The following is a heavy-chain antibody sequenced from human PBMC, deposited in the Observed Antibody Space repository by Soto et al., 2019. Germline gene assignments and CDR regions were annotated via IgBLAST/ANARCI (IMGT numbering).Heavy chain of an antibody. J-gene: IGHJ6*02. V-gene: IGHV3-30-3*01. Sequence: TGGSLRLSCAASGFTFSSYAMHWVRQAPGKGLEWVAVISYDGSNKYYADSVKGRFTISRDNSKNTLYLQMNSLRAEDTAVYYCASEYCSGGSCYYYGMDVWGQGTTVTVSS. CDR2: ISYDGSNK. D-gene: IGHD2-15*01. CDR1: GFTFSSYA. CDR3: ASEYCSGGSCYYYGMDV.